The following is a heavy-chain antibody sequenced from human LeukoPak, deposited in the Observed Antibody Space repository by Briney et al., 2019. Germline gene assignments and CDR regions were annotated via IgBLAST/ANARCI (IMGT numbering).Heavy chain of an antibody. CDR2: INPSGGST. Sequence: ASVKVSCKASGYTFTSYYMHWVRQAPGQGLEWMGIINPSGGSTSYAQKFQGRVTMTRDTFTSTVYMELSSLRSEDTAVYYCARDLVYSYGYRRGAFDIWGQGTMVTVSS. J-gene: IGHJ3*02. V-gene: IGHV1-46*01. CDR3: ARDLVYSYGYRRGAFDI. D-gene: IGHD5-18*01. CDR1: GYTFTSYY.